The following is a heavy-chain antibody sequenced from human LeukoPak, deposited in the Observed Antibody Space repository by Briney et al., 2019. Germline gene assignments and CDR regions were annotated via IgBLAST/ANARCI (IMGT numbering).Heavy chain of an antibody. D-gene: IGHD2-2*01. Sequence: GESLKISCKGSGYSFTSYWISWVRQMPGKGLEWMGRIDPSDSYTNYSPSFQGHVTISADKSISTAYLQWSSLKASDTAMYYCATPRTVVPAASYYYGMDVWGQGTTVTVSS. CDR3: ATPRTVVPAASYYYGMDV. CDR1: GYSFTSYW. V-gene: IGHV5-10-1*01. J-gene: IGHJ6*02. CDR2: IDPSDSYT.